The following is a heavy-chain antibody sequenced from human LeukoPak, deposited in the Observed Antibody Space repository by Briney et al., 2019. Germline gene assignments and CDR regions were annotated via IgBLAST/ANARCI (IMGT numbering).Heavy chain of an antibody. CDR2: INWNSGTK. V-gene: IGHV3-9*01. CDR3: ARGAIRFLEWLLTPTFDY. Sequence: GGSLRLSCAASGFIFDDYGMHWVRQAPGKGLEWVSGINWNSGTKAYADSAKGRFTISRDNAKNSLYLQMNSLRAEDTAVYYCARGAIRFLEWLLTPTFDYWGQGTLVTVSS. D-gene: IGHD3-3*01. J-gene: IGHJ4*02. CDR1: GFIFDDYG.